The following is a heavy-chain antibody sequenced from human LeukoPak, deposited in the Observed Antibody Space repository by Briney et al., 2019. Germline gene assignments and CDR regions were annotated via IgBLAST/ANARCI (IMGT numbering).Heavy chain of an antibody. CDR2: INPNSGGT. Sequence: ASVKVSCKASGYTFTGYYMHCVRQAPGQGREGRGWINPNSGGTNYAQKCQGEVTMTRETPISTAYMELSRLRSDDTVVYYCARDGSSRWYYFDYWGQGTLVTVSS. J-gene: IGHJ4*02. V-gene: IGHV1-2*02. CDR3: ARDGSSRWYYFDY. CDR1: GYTFTGYY. D-gene: IGHD6-13*01.